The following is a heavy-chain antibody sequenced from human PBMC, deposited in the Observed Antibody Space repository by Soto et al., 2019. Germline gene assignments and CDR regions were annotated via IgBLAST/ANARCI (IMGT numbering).Heavy chain of an antibody. CDR1: GYTFTSYG. V-gene: IGHV1-18*01. CDR3: ARAHYGDSRDAFDI. J-gene: IGHJ3*02. D-gene: IGHD4-17*01. CDR2: ISAYNGNT. Sequence: EASVKVSCKASGYTFTSYGISWVRQAPGQGLEWMGWISAYNGNTNYAQKLQGRVTMTTDTSTSTAYMELRSLRSDDTAVYYCARAHYGDSRDAFDIWGQGTMVTVS.